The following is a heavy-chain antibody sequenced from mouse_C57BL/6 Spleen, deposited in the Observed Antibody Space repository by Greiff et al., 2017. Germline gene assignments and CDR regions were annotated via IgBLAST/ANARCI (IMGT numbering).Heavy chain of an antibody. CDR3: ARLYPRTRLFDY. CDR1: GYTFTSYW. J-gene: IGHJ2*01. V-gene: IGHV1-69*01. Sequence: VQLQQPGAELVMPGASVKLSCKASGYTFTSYWMHWVKQRPGQGLEWIGEIDPSDSYTNYNQKFMGKSTLTVDKSSSTAYMQLSSLTSEDSAVYYCARLYPRTRLFDYWGQGTTLTVSS. CDR2: IDPSDSYT. D-gene: IGHD2-10*02.